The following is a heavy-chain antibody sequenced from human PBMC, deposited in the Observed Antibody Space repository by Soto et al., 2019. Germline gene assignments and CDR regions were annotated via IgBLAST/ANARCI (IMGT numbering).Heavy chain of an antibody. Sequence: QVQLVQSGAEVKKPGASVKVSCKARRYIFTAYFMHWVRQAPGQGLEWMGWINPNNGSTHYGLSFQGRVTMTRDTSISTAYMELSSLRSDDTAVYYCASHDPGARFDPWGQGTLVIVSS. J-gene: IGHJ5*02. CDR3: ASHDPGARFDP. CDR1: RYIFTAYF. CDR2: INPNNGST. V-gene: IGHV1-2*02. D-gene: IGHD1-1*01.